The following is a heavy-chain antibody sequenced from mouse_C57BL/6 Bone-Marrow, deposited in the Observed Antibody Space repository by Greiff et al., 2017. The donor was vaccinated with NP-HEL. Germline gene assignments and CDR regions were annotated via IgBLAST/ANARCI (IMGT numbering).Heavy chain of an antibody. V-gene: IGHV1-59*01. D-gene: IGHD2-5*01. CDR2: IDPSDSYT. J-gene: IGHJ4*01. Sequence: QVQLQQPGAELVRPGTSVKLSCKASGYTFTSYWMHWVQQRPGQGLEWIGVIDPSDSYTTYNQKFKGKATLTVDTSSSPAYMQLSSLTSEDSAVYYCARWYYSNYGAMDYWGQGTSVTVSS. CDR3: ARWYYSNYGAMDY. CDR1: GYTFTSYW.